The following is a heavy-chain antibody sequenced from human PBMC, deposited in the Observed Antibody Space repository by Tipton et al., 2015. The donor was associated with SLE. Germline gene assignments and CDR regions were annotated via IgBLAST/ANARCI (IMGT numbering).Heavy chain of an antibody. V-gene: IGHV4-38-2*01. J-gene: IGHJ5*02. CDR3: ARIGLRVTTSWFDP. Sequence: TLSLTCAVSGYSISSGYYWGWIRHPPGKGLVWIGSIYNSGCTNYNPSLKSRVTISVDTSKNQFSLKLSSVTAADTAVYYCARIGLRVTTSWFDPWGQGTLVTVSS. D-gene: IGHD4-17*01. CDR2: IYNSGCT. CDR1: GYSISSGYY.